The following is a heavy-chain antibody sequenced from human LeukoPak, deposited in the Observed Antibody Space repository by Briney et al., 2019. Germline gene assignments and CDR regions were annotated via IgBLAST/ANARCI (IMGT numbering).Heavy chain of an antibody. CDR2: ISGSAGFT. Sequence: GGSLRLSCAASGFTFSNYAMSWVRQAPGKGLEWFSTISGSAGFTYYADSVKGRSTISRDNSKNTLYLQMNSLRAEDTAVYYCAKDLDILTGYYIDYWGQGTLVTVSS. V-gene: IGHV3-23*01. CDR1: GFTFSNYA. D-gene: IGHD3-9*01. CDR3: AKDLDILTGYYIDY. J-gene: IGHJ4*02.